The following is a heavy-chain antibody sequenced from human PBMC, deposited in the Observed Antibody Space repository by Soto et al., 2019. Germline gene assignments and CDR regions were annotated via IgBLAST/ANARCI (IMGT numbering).Heavy chain of an antibody. CDR3: ARGGVSTRTFDY. CDR1: GYNFAGYW. D-gene: IGHD3-3*01. V-gene: IGHV5-51*04. Sequence: GESLKISCKGSGYNFAGYWIAWVRQMPGKGLELMGIIYPSDSDTRYRPSFQGQVTISADKPISSAYLQWSSLRASDTAMYYCARGGVSTRTFDYRGQGTPVTVSS. CDR2: IYPSDSDT. J-gene: IGHJ4*02.